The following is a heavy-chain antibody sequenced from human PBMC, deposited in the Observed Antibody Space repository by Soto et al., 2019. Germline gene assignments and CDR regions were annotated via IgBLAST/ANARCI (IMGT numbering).Heavy chain of an antibody. V-gene: IGHV3-9*01. CDR2: ISWNSGSI. CDR3: AKGSYYDFWSGYHLGYFDY. CDR1: GFTFDDYA. D-gene: IGHD3-3*01. Sequence: GGSLRLSCAASGFTFDDYAMHWVRQAPGKGLEWVSGISWNSGSIGYADSVKGRFTISRDNAKNSLYLQMNSLRAEDTALYYCAKGSYYDFWSGYHLGYFDYWGQGTLVTVSS. J-gene: IGHJ4*02.